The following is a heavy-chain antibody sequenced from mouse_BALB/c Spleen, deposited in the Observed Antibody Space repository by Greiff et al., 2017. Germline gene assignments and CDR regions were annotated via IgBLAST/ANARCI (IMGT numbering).Heavy chain of an antibody. J-gene: IGHJ4*01. Sequence: DVQLVESGPSLVQPSQTRSLTCSVTGDSITSGYWNWIRKFPGNKLEYMGYISYSGSTYYNPSLKSRISITRDTSKNQYYLQLNSVTTEDTATYYCARYRGDYRDYYAIDYWGQGTSVTVSS. V-gene: IGHV3-8*02. CDR1: GDSITSGY. CDR2: ISYSGST. D-gene: IGHD2-13*01. CDR3: ARYRGDYRDYYAIDY.